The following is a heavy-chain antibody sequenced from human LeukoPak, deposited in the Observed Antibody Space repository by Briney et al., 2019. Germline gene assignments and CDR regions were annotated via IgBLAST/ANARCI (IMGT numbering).Heavy chain of an antibody. J-gene: IGHJ4*02. CDR1: GGSISSYH. CDR3: ARQTGSGLFILP. V-gene: IGHV4-59*08. Sequence: ETSETLSLTCTVSGGSISSYHWSWIRQPPGKGLEWIGYIYYSGSTNYNPSLKSRVTISIDTSKNQFSLKLSSVTAADTAVYYCARQTGSGLFILPGGQGTLVTVSS. CDR2: IYYSGST. D-gene: IGHD3/OR15-3a*01.